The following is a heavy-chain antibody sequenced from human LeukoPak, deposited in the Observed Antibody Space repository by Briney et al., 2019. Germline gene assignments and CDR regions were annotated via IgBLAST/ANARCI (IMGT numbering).Heavy chain of an antibody. Sequence: ASVKLSCKASGYTFTSYYIHWVRQAPGQGLEWMGWINPNSGGTNYAQKFQGGVTMTTDTSISTVYMELTRLTSDDTAVYYCARDHGTDGTTFTLNFDCWGQGTLVTVSS. V-gene: IGHV1-2*02. CDR3: ARDHGTDGTTFTLNFDC. CDR2: INPNSGGT. D-gene: IGHD1-1*01. CDR1: GYTFTSYY. J-gene: IGHJ4*02.